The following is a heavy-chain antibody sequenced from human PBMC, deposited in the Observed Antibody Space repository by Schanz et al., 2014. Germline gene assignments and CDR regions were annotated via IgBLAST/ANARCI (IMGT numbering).Heavy chain of an antibody. CDR3: ARGRTFDY. V-gene: IGHV1-18*04. CDR2: ISAQTGDT. CDR1: GYTFTSDS. J-gene: IGHJ4*02. Sequence: QVQLVQSGAEVKKPGASVKVSCKASGYTFTSDSMHWVRQAPGQGLEWIGWISAQTGDTRYAQKMQGRVTMTRDVSSTTAFLELRSLRYDDTAVYYCARGRTFDYWGQGTLVTVSS.